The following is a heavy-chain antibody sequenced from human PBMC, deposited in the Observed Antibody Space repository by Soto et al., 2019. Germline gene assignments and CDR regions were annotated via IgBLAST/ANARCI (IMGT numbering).Heavy chain of an antibody. V-gene: IGHV1-69*02. Sequence: VQLVQSGAELKNPGSSVQVSCEVSGGSFASHSVNWVRQAPGRGLEWMGRILPLIDVTNYAPRFQGRVTTTSFKPATAPYLRVHSLRSGDTALYFWARSPNDALLPGYELGVWGKGTTVTVFS. CDR2: ILPLIDVT. D-gene: IGHD3-9*01. CDR3: ARSPNDALLPGYELGV. J-gene: IGHJ6*04. CDR1: GGSFASHS.